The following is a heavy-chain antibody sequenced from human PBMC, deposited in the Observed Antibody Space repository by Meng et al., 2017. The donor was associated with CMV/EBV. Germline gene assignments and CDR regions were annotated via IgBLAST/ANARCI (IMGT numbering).Heavy chain of an antibody. Sequence: GESLIISCAASGFIFDDYVMHWVRQAPGKGLEWVSLISWNGGSTYYADSVKGRFTSSRDNSKNSLYLQMTSLRTEDTALYYCTKEQNTFYYDSTGYYPWYYGMDVWGQGTTVTVSS. CDR1: GFIFDDYV. CDR2: ISWNGGST. V-gene: IGHV3-43D*03. CDR3: TKEQNTFYYDSTGYYPWYYGMDV. J-gene: IGHJ6*02. D-gene: IGHD3-22*01.